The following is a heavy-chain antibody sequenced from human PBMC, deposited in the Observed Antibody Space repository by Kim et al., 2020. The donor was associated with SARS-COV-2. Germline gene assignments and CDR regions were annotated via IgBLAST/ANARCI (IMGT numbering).Heavy chain of an antibody. CDR3: VRVVRGGSSLDY. CDR1: GFTFSDHY. D-gene: IGHD3-10*01. CDR2: IRNKANSYTT. J-gene: IGHJ4*02. Sequence: GGSLRLSCAASGFTFSDHYMDWVRQAPGKGLEWVGRIRNKANSYTTEYAASVKGTFTISRDESKNSLYLQMNSLKTEDTAVYYCVRVVRGGSSLDYWGQGTLVTVSS. V-gene: IGHV3-72*01.